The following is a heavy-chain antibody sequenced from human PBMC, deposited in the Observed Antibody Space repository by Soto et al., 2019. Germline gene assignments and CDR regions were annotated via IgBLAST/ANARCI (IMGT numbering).Heavy chain of an antibody. Sequence: SETLSLTCTVSGGSIGSGGYYWNWIRQHPRKGLEWVGYTYYSGTAYYNPSLRSRISISVDTSKNQFSLRLRSVTAADTAVYYCARGIYYHDAKHFDSWGQGTLVTVSS. CDR2: TYYSGTA. V-gene: IGHV4-31*03. D-gene: IGHD3-22*01. CDR3: ARGIYYHDAKHFDS. CDR1: GGSIGSGGYY. J-gene: IGHJ4*02.